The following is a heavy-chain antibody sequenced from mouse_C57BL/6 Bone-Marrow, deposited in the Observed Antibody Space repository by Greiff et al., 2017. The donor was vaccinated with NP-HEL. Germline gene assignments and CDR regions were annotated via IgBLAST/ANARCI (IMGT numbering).Heavy chain of an antibody. J-gene: IGHJ2*01. CDR2: ISNGGGST. CDR1: GFTFSDYY. V-gene: IGHV5-12*01. D-gene: IGHD2-5*01. CDR3: ARESNSFFDY. Sequence: EVQVVESGGGLVQPGGSLKLSCAASGFTFSDYYMYWVRQTPEKRLEWVAYISNGGGSTYYPDTVKGRFTISRDNAKNTLYLQMSRLKSEDTAMYYCARESNSFFDYWGQGTTLTVSS.